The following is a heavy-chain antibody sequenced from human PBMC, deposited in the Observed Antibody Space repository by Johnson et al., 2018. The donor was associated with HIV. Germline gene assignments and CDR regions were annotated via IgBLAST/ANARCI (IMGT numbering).Heavy chain of an antibody. V-gene: IGHV3-7*01. J-gene: IGHJ3*02. CDR1: GFTFSNYW. CDR2: IKQDGST. Sequence: MLLVESGGALVQPGDSLGLSCAVSGFTFSNYWMSWVRQAPGKGLEWVANIKQDGSTGYADSVKGRYIISRDNAKRSLVLKMNGLRVEDTAVYYCAINSCYDSNGAFDIWGQGTMVRVSS. CDR3: AINSCYDSNGAFDI. D-gene: IGHD5-12*01.